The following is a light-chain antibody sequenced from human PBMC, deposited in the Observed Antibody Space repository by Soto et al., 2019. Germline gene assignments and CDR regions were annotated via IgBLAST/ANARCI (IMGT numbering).Light chain of an antibody. CDR3: SSYTSTSTLCV. CDR1: SSDVGGYNY. CDR2: DVS. J-gene: IGLJ1*01. Sequence: QSVLTQPASVSGSPGQSITISCTGTSSDVGGYNYVSWYQQHPGKAPKLMIYDVSNRPSGVSNRFSGSKSSNTASLTISGLQAEDEADYYCSSYTSTSTLCVFGTGTKVTVL. V-gene: IGLV2-14*01.